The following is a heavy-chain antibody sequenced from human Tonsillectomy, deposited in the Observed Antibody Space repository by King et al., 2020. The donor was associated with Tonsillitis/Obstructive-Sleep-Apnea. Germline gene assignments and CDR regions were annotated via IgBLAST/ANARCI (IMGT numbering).Heavy chain of an antibody. CDR2: IIGSNCCI. CDR1: GCTFSIYA. CDR3: AKDFAAVTGDPGS. J-gene: IGHJ5*02. D-gene: IGHD6-19*01. Sequence: VQLVQSGGGLVHPGGSLRLSCVASGCTFSIYAMTGVRQAPGKGPDWVSGIIGSNCCIYYTDSVKGRFTISRANSKNTLYLQRNSLRADDTALYYCAKDFAAVTGDPGSWGQGTLVTVSS. V-gene: IGHV3-23*04.